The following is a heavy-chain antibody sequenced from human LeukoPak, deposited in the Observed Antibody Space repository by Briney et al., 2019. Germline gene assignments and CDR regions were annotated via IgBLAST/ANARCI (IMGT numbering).Heavy chain of an antibody. V-gene: IGHV4-59*08. CDR2: IYHSGIT. CDR1: GGSISSYW. Sequence: SETLSLTCTVSGGSISSYWWSWIRQPPGKGLEWIAYIYHSGITNYNPSLKSRASISLDTSKNLCSLRLTSMTAADTAVYYCARHVIYSGGYSYWFDPWGLGTLVTVSS. CDR3: ARHVIYSGGYSYWFDP. J-gene: IGHJ5*02. D-gene: IGHD1-26*01.